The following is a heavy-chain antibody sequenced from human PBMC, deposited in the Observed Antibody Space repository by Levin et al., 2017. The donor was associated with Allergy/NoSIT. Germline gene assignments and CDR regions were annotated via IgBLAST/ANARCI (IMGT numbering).Heavy chain of an antibody. D-gene: IGHD3-3*01. CDR3: ARDNSGPITILSYGMDV. CDR1: GFTFSSYS. Sequence: GGSLRLSCAASGFTFSSYSMNWVRQAPGKGLEWVSYISSSSSTIYYADSVKGRFTISRDNAKNSLYLQMNSLRAEDTAVYYCARDNSGPITILSYGMDVWGQGTTVTVSS. J-gene: IGHJ6*02. CDR2: ISSSSSTI. V-gene: IGHV3-48*01.